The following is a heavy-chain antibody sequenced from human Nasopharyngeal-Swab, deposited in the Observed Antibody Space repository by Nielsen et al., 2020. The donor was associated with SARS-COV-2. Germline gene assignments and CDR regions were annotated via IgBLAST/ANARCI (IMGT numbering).Heavy chain of an antibody. CDR3: ARGLSGIVPAPILGLGPYYSYYYMDV. Sequence: GSLRLSCAVSGGSFSANYWGWIRQPPGKGLEWIGEINHSGSTNYNPSLKSRVTLSVDTSMNQFSLELSSVTAADTAVYYCARGLSGIVPAPILGLGPYYSYYYMDVWGKGTTVTVSS. CDR2: INHSGST. D-gene: IGHD2-2*01. CDR1: GGSFSANY. V-gene: IGHV4-34*01. J-gene: IGHJ6*03.